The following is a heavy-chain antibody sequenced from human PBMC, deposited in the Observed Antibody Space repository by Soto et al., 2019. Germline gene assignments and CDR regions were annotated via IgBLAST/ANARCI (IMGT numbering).Heavy chain of an antibody. D-gene: IGHD3-3*01. V-gene: IGHV3-21*01. CDR3: ARDTEEYYDVWSGRTYYYYYYMDV. CDR1: GFTFSSYS. CDR2: ISSSSSYI. Sequence: EVQLVESGGGLVKPGGSLRLSCAASGFTFSSYSMNWVRQAPGKGLEWVSSISSSSSYIYYADSVKGRFTISRDNAKNSLYLQMNSLRAEDTAVYYCARDTEEYYDVWSGRTYYYYYYMDVWGKGTTVTVSS. J-gene: IGHJ6*03.